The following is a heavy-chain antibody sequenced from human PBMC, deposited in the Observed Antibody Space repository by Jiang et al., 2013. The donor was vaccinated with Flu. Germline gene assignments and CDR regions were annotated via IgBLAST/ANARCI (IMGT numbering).Heavy chain of an antibody. V-gene: IGHV4-34*01. Sequence: LLKPSETLSLTCAVYGGSFSGYYWSWIRQPPGKGLEWIGEINHSGSTNYNPSLKSRVTISVDTSKNQFSLKLSSVTAADTAVYYCARGKPDYDFWSGYSNYYYGMDVWGQGTTVTVSS. D-gene: IGHD3-3*01. CDR1: GGSFSGYY. CDR2: INHSGST. CDR3: ARGKPDYDFWSGYSNYYYGMDV. J-gene: IGHJ6*02.